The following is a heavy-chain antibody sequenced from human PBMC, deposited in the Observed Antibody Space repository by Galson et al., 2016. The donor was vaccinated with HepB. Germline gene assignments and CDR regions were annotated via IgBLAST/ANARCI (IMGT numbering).Heavy chain of an antibody. D-gene: IGHD3/OR15-3a*01. J-gene: IGHJ3*02. CDR1: GGSISGHY. Sequence: SETLSLTCTVSGGSISGHYWSWIRQPPGKGLEWIGFISLRGSGSTSYNPSLKSRVTISGDTSKKQISLRLRPVIAADTAVYYCASHDYWNDNHDSFDIWGQGTRVTVSS. CDR3: ASHDYWNDNHDSFDI. CDR2: ISLRGSGST. V-gene: IGHV4-59*11.